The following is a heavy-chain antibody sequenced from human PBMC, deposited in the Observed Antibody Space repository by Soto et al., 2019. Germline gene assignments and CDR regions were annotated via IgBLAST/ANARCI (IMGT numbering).Heavy chain of an antibody. J-gene: IGHJ4*02. V-gene: IGHV4-59*12. CDR3: ASGSSKDYYGSGSRDFAY. D-gene: IGHD3-10*01. Sequence: SETLSLTCTVSGGSIRTYYWSWIRQPPGRGLEWIGYIYYTGGSPNYNPSLKSRVAISVDTSKNQFSLKLSSVTAADTTVYYCASGSSKDYYGSGSRDFAYWGQGTLVTVS. CDR2: IYYTGGSP. CDR1: GGSIRTYY.